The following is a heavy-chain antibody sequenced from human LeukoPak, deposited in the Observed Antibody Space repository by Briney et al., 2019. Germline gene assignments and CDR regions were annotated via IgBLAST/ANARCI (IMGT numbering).Heavy chain of an antibody. Sequence: ASVKVSCKASGYTFTSYGISWVRQAPGQGLEWMGWTSAYNGNTNYAQKLQGRVTMTTDTSTSTAYMELRSLRSDDTAVYYCASTQRYCSGGSCWYGMDVWGQGTTVTVSS. D-gene: IGHD2-15*01. CDR3: ASTQRYCSGGSCWYGMDV. CDR1: GYTFTSYG. CDR2: TSAYNGNT. J-gene: IGHJ6*02. V-gene: IGHV1-18*01.